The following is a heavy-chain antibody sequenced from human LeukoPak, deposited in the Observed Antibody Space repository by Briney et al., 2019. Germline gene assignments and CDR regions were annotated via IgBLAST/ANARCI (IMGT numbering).Heavy chain of an antibody. J-gene: IGHJ4*02. CDR1: GFSFSRYW. CDR3: ARHYYHFSNAFPPHFDY. D-gene: IGHD3-3*01. V-gene: IGHV3-7*01. CDR2: IKQDGGER. Sequence: GGSLRLSCEAYGFSFSRYWMSWVRQAPGKGLEWVANIKQDGGERYYVHSVKGRFTISRDNAGNSLYLQMNSLRAEDTAVYYCARHYYHFSNAFPPHFDYWGQGTVVTVSS.